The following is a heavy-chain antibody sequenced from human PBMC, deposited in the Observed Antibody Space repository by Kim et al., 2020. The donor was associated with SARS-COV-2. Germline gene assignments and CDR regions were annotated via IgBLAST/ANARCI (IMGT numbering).Heavy chain of an antibody. D-gene: IGHD6-13*01. CDR3: ARDGAIAAALNGMDV. CDR2: INAGNGNT. CDR1: GYTFTSYA. Sequence: ASVKVSCKASGYTFTSYAMHWVRQAPVQRLEWMGWINAGNGNTKYSQKFQGRVTITRDTSASTAYMELSSLRSEDTAVYYCARDGAIAAALNGMDVWGQGTTVTVSS. V-gene: IGHV1-3*01. J-gene: IGHJ6*02.